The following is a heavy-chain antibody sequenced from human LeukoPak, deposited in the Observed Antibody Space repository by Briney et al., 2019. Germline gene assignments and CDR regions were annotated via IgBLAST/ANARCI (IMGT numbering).Heavy chain of an antibody. Sequence: ASVKVSCKASGYTFTSYDINWVRQATGQGLEWMGRMNPNSGNTGYAQKFQGRVTMTRNTSISTAYMELSSLRSEDTAVYYCARARIAARPGWFDPWGQGTLVTVSS. CDR1: GYTFTSYD. D-gene: IGHD6-6*01. CDR2: MNPNSGNT. CDR3: ARARIAARPGWFDP. V-gene: IGHV1-8*01. J-gene: IGHJ5*02.